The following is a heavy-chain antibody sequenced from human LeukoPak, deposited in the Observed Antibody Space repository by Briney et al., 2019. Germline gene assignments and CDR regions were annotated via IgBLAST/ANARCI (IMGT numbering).Heavy chain of an antibody. CDR3: LYGSGSYPHVFDI. J-gene: IGHJ3*02. V-gene: IGHV3-23*01. Sequence: GGSLRLSCAASGFTFSNYGMSWVRQAPGKGLEWVSTISGSGGRTYYADSVKGRFTISRDNSKNTLYLQMNSLRAEDTAVYYCLYGSGSYPHVFDIWGQGTMVSVSS. CDR2: ISGSGGRT. CDR1: GFTFSNYG. D-gene: IGHD3-10*01.